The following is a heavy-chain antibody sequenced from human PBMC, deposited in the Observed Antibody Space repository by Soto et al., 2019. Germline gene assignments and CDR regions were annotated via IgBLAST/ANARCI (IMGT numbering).Heavy chain of an antibody. V-gene: IGHV3-23*01. D-gene: IGHD3-3*01. CDR2: ISGSDGKT. Sequence: GESLKISCAASGFSFGSYALSWVRQAPGKGLEWVSTISGSDGKTFYADSVKGRFSISRDTSQSTLYLQMNSLRADDTAMYYCARWSYLDYWGQGTRVTVSS. CDR3: ARWSYLDY. J-gene: IGHJ4*02. CDR1: GFSFGSYA.